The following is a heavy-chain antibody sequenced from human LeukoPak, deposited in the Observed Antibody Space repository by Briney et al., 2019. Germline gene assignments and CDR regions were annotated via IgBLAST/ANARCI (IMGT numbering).Heavy chain of an antibody. CDR2: ISAYNDNT. Sequence: ASVKVSCKASGYTFTSYGINWVRQAPGQGLEWMGWISAYNDNTNYAQKLQGRVTMTTDTSTSTAYMELRSLRSDDTAVYYCARDLYYDSSGYYGYFDLWGRGTLVTVSS. CDR1: GYTFTSYG. V-gene: IGHV1-18*01. D-gene: IGHD3-22*01. J-gene: IGHJ2*01. CDR3: ARDLYYDSSGYYGYFDL.